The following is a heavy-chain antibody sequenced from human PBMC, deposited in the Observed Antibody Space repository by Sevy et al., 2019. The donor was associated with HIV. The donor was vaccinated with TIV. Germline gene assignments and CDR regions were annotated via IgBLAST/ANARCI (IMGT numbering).Heavy chain of an antibody. CDR3: ARGPLFSPEYCSGGTCPTIDY. Sequence: SETLSLTCAVSGVSVSEYYWAWIRQPPGKGLEWIGEVSQSGSANYNPSLRSRVIMSLDTSNNHFSLKLTSVTAADTAVYYCARGPLFSPEYCSGGTCPTIDYWSQGTLVTVSS. CDR2: VSQSGSA. D-gene: IGHD2-15*01. J-gene: IGHJ4*02. CDR1: GVSVSEYY. V-gene: IGHV4-34*01.